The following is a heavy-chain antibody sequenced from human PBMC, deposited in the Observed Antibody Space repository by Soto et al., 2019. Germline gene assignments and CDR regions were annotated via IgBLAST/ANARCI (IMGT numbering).Heavy chain of an antibody. Sequence: GGSLRLSCAASGFTFSSYGMHWVRQAPGKGLVWVSRIKYDGSNTDYADSVKGRFTISRDNAKNTLYLQMNSLRAEDTTLYYCARGVPNYYAMDVWGQGTTVTVSS. CDR2: IKYDGSNT. V-gene: IGHV3-30*03. CDR3: ARGVPNYYAMDV. J-gene: IGHJ6*02. CDR1: GFTFSSYG.